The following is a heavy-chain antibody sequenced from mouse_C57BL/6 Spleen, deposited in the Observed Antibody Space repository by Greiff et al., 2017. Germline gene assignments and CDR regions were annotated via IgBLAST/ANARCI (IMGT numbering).Heavy chain of an antibody. Sequence: VQLQQPGAELVKPGASVKLSCKASGYTFTSYWMHWVKQRPGRGLEWIGRIDPNSGGTTYNEKFKSKATLTVDKPSSTAYMQLSSLTSEDSAVYYCARHHYYYGSSGFDYWGQGTTLTVSS. CDR3: ARHHYYYGSSGFDY. D-gene: IGHD1-1*01. V-gene: IGHV1-72*01. CDR1: GYTFTSYW. J-gene: IGHJ2*01. CDR2: IDPNSGGT.